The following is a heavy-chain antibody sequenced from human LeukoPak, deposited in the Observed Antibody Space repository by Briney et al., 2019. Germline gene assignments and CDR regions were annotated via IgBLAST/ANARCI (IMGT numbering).Heavy chain of an antibody. CDR3: ASIITGTPFDY. Sequence: GGSLRLSCAASGFTFSSYEMNWVSQAPGKGLEWVSYISSSGSTIYYADSVKGRFTISRDNAKNSLYLQMNSLRAEDTAVYYCASIITGTPFDYWGQGTLVTVSS. D-gene: IGHD1-7*01. CDR1: GFTFSSYE. J-gene: IGHJ4*02. V-gene: IGHV3-48*03. CDR2: ISSSGSTI.